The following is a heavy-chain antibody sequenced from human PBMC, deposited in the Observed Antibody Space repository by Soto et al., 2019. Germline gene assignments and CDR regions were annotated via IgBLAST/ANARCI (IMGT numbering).Heavy chain of an antibody. V-gene: IGHV3-30-3*01. CDR2: ISYDGNTQ. D-gene: IGHD3-9*01. CDR3: AKETNAYEINF. Sequence: QVQLVESGGGVVQPGGSLRLSCAASGFIFSGYAMHWVRQAPGKGLEWVAVISYDGNTQYYADSVKGRFTVSRDNSNNILYVEMNNLRDEDTAMYYCAKETNAYEINFWGQGTL. J-gene: IGHJ4*02. CDR1: GFIFSGYA.